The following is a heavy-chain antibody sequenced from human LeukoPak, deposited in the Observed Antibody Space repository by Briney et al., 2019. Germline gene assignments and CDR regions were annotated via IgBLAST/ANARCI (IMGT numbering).Heavy chain of an antibody. Sequence: PGGSLRLSCAASGFTFSDYYMSWIRQAPGKGLEWVSYISSSGSTIYYADSVKGRFTISRDNAKNSLYLQMNSLRAEDTAVYYCARDHYDILTGYGAYYYYGMDVWGQGTTVTVSS. D-gene: IGHD3-9*01. V-gene: IGHV3-11*01. CDR1: GFTFSDYY. J-gene: IGHJ6*02. CDR2: ISSSGSTI. CDR3: ARDHYDILTGYGAYYYYGMDV.